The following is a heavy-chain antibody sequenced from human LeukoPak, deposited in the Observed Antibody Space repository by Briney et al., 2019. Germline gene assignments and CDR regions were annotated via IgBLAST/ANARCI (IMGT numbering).Heavy chain of an antibody. V-gene: IGHV4-34*01. D-gene: IGHD5-12*01. Sequence: SETLSLTCAVSGGSFSGHYWNWIRQPPGKGLEWIGEINHGGSTNYNPSLKSRVTISVDTSQNQFSLRLSSVTAADTAVYYCARVYGSGYDFRGAFDIWGEGTMVTVSS. CDR2: INHGGST. J-gene: IGHJ3*02. CDR1: GGSFSGHY. CDR3: ARVYGSGYDFRGAFDI.